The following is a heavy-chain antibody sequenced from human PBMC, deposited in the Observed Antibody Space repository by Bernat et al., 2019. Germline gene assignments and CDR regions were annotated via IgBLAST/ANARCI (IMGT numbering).Heavy chain of an antibody. D-gene: IGHD2/OR15-2a*01. V-gene: IGHV1-2*06. Sequence: QVQLVQSGAEVKKPGASVKVSCKASGYTFTGYYMHWVRQAPGQGLEWMGRINPNSGGTNYAQKFKGRVPMPRDPSISTAYRELSRRRSDDPAVYYCARYYWDDAFDIWGKGTVVPVSS. CDR1: GYTFTGYY. J-gene: IGHJ3*02. CDR3: ARYYWDDAFDI. CDR2: INPNSGGT.